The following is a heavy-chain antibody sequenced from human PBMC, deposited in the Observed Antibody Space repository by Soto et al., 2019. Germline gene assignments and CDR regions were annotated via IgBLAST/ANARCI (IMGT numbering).Heavy chain of an antibody. J-gene: IGHJ6*02. Sequence: SETLSLTCAVYGGSFSGYYWSWIRQPPGKGLEWIGEINHSGSTNYNPSLKSRVTISVDTSKNQFSPKLSSVTAADTAVYYCARGRGITIFGVPIRGYYYGMDVWGQGTTVTVSS. CDR1: GGSFSGYY. D-gene: IGHD3-3*01. CDR3: ARGRGITIFGVPIRGYYYGMDV. CDR2: INHSGST. V-gene: IGHV4-34*01.